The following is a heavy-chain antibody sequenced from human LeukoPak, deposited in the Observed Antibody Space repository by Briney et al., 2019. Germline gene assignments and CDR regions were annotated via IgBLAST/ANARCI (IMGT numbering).Heavy chain of an antibody. CDR1: GFTFSSYG. CDR2: IRYDGSNK. V-gene: IGHV3-30*02. J-gene: IGHJ4*02. Sequence: GGSLRLSCAASGFTFSSYGMHWVRQAPGKGLEWVAFIRYDGSNKYYADSVKGRFTIPRDNSKNTLYVQMNSLRAEDTAVYYCAKDDSRSWSAFDYWGQGTLVTVSS. D-gene: IGHD6-13*01. CDR3: AKDDSRSWSAFDY.